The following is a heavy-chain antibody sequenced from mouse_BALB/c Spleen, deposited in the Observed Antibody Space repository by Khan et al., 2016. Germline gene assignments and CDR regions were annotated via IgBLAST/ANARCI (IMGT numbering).Heavy chain of an antibody. V-gene: IGHV4-2*02. J-gene: IGHJ4*01. Sequence: EVKLLESGGGLVQPGGSLNLSCAASGFDFSRYWMSWARQAPGKGQEWIGEINPGSSTINYTPSLNDKFIISRDNAKNTLYLQMSKVRSEDTALYYWARIYDGYGAMDYWGQGSSVTVSS. D-gene: IGHD2-3*01. CDR1: GFDFSRYW. CDR2: INPGSSTI. CDR3: ARIYDGYGAMDY.